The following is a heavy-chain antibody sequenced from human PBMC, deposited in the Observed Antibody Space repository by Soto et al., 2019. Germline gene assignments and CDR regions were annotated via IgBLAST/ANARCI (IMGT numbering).Heavy chain of an antibody. Sequence: AASVKVSCKASGGTFSSYAISWVRQAPGQGLEWMGGIIPIFGTANYAQKFQGRVTITADESTSTAYMELSSLRSEDTAVYYCARGIAAAGHYYHYRMDVWGQRTTVTVSS. CDR1: GGTFSSYA. D-gene: IGHD6-13*01. CDR2: IIPIFGTA. CDR3: ARGIAAAGHYYHYRMDV. J-gene: IGHJ6*02. V-gene: IGHV1-69*13.